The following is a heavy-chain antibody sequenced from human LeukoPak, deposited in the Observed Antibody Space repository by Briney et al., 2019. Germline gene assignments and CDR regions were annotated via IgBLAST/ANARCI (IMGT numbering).Heavy chain of an antibody. CDR2: IYSGGST. Sequence: PGRSLRLSCAASGFTVSSNYMSWVRQAPGKGLEWVSVIYSGGSTYYADSVKGRFTISRDNSKNTLYLQMNSLRAEDTAVYHCARAKYSGYDEKLFDYWGQGTLVTVSS. V-gene: IGHV3-66*01. CDR3: ARAKYSGYDEKLFDY. J-gene: IGHJ4*02. CDR1: GFTVSSNY. D-gene: IGHD5-12*01.